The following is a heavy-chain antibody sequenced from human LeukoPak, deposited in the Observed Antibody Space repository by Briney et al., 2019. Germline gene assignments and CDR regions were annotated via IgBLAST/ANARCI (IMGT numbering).Heavy chain of an antibody. Sequence: SETLSLTCNVLGGSIRSSNYYWGWIRQPPGKGLEWIGSIYYSGSTYYNPSLKGRGTMSVDTSNNQFSLKLTSATATDTAVYYCVRLFYYDSRGPPYWGQGTLVTVSS. CDR2: IYYSGST. J-gene: IGHJ4*02. D-gene: IGHD3-22*01. V-gene: IGHV4-39*01. CDR1: GGSIRSSNYY. CDR3: VRLFYYDSRGPPY.